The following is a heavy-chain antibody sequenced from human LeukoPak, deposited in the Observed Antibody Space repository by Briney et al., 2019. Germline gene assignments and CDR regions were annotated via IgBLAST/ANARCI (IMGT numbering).Heavy chain of an antibody. D-gene: IGHD6-19*01. CDR3: ARGGYSSGWYYFDY. V-gene: IGHV4-59*01. CDR2: IYYSGST. Sequence: SETLSLTCTVSGGSISSYYWSWIRQPPGKGLEGSGYIYYSGSTNYNPSLKSRVTIPVDTSKNQFSLKLSSVTAADTAVYYCARGGYSSGWYYFDYWGQGTLVTVSS. J-gene: IGHJ4*02. CDR1: GGSISSYY.